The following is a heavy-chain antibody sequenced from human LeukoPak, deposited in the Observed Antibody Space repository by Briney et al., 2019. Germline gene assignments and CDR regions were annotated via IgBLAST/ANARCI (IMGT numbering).Heavy chain of an antibody. CDR3: ARWVGATLSGQTYYFDY. D-gene: IGHD1-26*01. CDR2: IYYSGST. V-gene: IGHV4-59*13. Sequence: PSETLSLTCTVSGGSISSYYWSWIRQPPGKGLEWIGYIYYSGSTNYNPSLKSRVTISVDTSRNQFSLKLSSVTAADTAVYYCARWVGATLSGQTYYFDYWGQGTLVTVSS. J-gene: IGHJ4*02. CDR1: GGSISSYY.